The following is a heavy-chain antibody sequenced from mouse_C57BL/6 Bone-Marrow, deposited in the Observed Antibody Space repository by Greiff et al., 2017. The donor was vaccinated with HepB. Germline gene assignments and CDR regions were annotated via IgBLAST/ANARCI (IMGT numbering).Heavy chain of an antibody. CDR1: GYTFTSYG. D-gene: IGHD1-1*01. CDR3: AKQIYYYGSSYSY. Sequence: QVHVKQSGAELARPGASVKLSCKASGYTFTSYGISWVKQRTGQGLEWIGEIYPRSGNTYYNEKFKGKATLTADKSSSTAYMELRSLTSEDSAVYFCAKQIYYYGSSYSYWGQGTLVTVSA. V-gene: IGHV1-81*01. J-gene: IGHJ3*01. CDR2: IYPRSGNT.